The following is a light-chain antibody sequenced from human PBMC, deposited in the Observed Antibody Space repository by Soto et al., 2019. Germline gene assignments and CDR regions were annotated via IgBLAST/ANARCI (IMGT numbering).Light chain of an antibody. CDR2: DAS. J-gene: IGKJ1*01. V-gene: IGKV3-11*01. Sequence: EIVLTQSPATLSLSPGGRATLSCRASQSVSLSLAWYQQKPGQAPRLLIYDASKRASGFPARFSGSGSGTDFTLTISSLEPEDFATYYCQQSYSTSWTFGQGTKVEIK. CDR3: QQSYSTSWT. CDR1: QSVSLS.